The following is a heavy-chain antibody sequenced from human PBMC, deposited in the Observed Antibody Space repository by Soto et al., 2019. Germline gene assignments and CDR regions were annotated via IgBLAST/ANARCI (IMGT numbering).Heavy chain of an antibody. Sequence: GGSLRLSCAASGFTVSSNYMSWVRQAPGKGLEWVSVIYSSGTTYYADSVKGRFTISRDKSKNTLYLQMNSLRADDTAIYYCARDGELGYSSSWYLTYWGQGTLVTVSS. CDR2: IYSSGTT. V-gene: IGHV3-53*01. J-gene: IGHJ4*02. CDR1: GFTVSSNY. CDR3: ARDGELGYSSSWYLTY. D-gene: IGHD6-13*01.